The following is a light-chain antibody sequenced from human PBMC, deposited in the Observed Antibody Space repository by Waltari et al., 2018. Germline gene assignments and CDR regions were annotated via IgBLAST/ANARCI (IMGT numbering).Light chain of an antibody. CDR2: GAS. Sequence: TSFTPSSATLSLSLRDRATLSCRASQSVSSNLAWYQQKPGKTPRLLIFGASTRATGIPARFSGSGSGTDFALTISSLQSEDSAVYFCQLYNKWLWTFGQGTKVEI. CDR3: QLYNKWLWT. V-gene: IGKV3-15*01. CDR1: QSVSSN. J-gene: IGKJ1*01.